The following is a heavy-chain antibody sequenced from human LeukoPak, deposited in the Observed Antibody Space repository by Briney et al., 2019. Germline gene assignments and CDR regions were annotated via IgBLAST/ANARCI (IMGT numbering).Heavy chain of an antibody. CDR3: AREIFGSGSYPDY. J-gene: IGHJ4*02. CDR1: GFSFRTYA. V-gene: IGHV3-33*01. CDR2: IWHDASHT. Sequence: GNPLSLSCAASGFSFRTYAMHWLRQAPGKGLEWVALIWHDASHTFYTDSVKGRFTISRDNSKNTVYLQMTSLGGEDTAVYYCAREIFGSGSYPDYWGQGTLVTVSS. D-gene: IGHD3-10*01.